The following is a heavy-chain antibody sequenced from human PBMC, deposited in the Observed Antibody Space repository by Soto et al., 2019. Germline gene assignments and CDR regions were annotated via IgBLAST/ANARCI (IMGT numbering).Heavy chain of an antibody. V-gene: IGHV3-23*01. CDR1: GFTFTSYA. Sequence: XXSLRLSCAASGFTFTSYAMAWVPQAPGKGLEWVSSIRATAGTTFYADSVKGRFIISRDNSRNMLYLQVKSLGVDDTAVYYCAKGGFTSYFDYWGQGTLVTVSS. CDR2: IRATAGTT. J-gene: IGHJ4*02. D-gene: IGHD3-10*01. CDR3: AKGGFTSYFDY.